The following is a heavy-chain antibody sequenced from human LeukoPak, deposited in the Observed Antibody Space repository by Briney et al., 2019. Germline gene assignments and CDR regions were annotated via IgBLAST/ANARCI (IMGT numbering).Heavy chain of an antibody. Sequence: SGPTLVKPTQTLTLTCTFSGFSLSTSGVGVGWIRQPPGKTLKWLALINWDDDKRYSPSLKSRLTITKDTSKNQVVLTMTNMDPVDTATYYCAHVTNYYDSSGYYYGRSGAFDIWGQGTMVTVSS. CDR3: AHVTNYYDSSGYYYGRSGAFDI. CDR1: GFSLSTSGVG. CDR2: INWDDDK. J-gene: IGHJ3*02. D-gene: IGHD3-22*01. V-gene: IGHV2-5*02.